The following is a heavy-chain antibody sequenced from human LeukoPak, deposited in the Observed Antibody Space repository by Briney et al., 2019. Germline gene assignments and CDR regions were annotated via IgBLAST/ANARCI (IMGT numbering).Heavy chain of an antibody. J-gene: IGHJ4*02. CDR1: GFTFSSYS. D-gene: IGHD6-13*01. CDR3: ARIGYRSSSFDY. CDR2: ISSSSSYI. V-gene: IGHV3-21*03. Sequence: PGGSLRLSCAASGFTFSSYSMNWVRQAPGKGLEWVSSISSSSSYIYYADSVKGRFTISRDNAKNSVYLQVSSLRAEDTAVYYCARIGYRSSSFDYWGRGTLVTVSS.